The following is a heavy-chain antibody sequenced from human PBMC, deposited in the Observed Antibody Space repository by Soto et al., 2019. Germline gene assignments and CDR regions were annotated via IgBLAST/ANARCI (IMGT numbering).Heavy chain of an antibody. D-gene: IGHD6-19*01. Sequence: QVQLVQSGAEVKKPGSSVKVSCKASGGTFSSYAISWVRQAPGQGLEWMGGIIPIFGTANYAQKFQGRVTITADKSTSTAYMELSSLRSEDTAVYYCARVYSSGWYGGYYCFDYWGQGTLVTVSS. CDR3: ARVYSSGWYGGYYCFDY. V-gene: IGHV1-69*06. CDR2: IIPIFGTA. J-gene: IGHJ4*02. CDR1: GGTFSSYA.